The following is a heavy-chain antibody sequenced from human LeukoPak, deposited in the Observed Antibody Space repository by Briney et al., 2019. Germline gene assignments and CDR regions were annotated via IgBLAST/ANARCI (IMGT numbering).Heavy chain of an antibody. Sequence: ASVKVSCRASGYTFTSYGISWVRQAPGQGLEWMGWISAYNGNTNYAQKLQGRVTMTTDTSTSTAYMELSSLRSGDTAVYYCAADSIAAAGNYYYYYGMDVWGQGTTVTVSS. V-gene: IGHV1-18*01. CDR3: AADSIAAAGNYYYYYGMDV. J-gene: IGHJ6*02. D-gene: IGHD6-13*01. CDR2: ISAYNGNT. CDR1: GYTFTSYG.